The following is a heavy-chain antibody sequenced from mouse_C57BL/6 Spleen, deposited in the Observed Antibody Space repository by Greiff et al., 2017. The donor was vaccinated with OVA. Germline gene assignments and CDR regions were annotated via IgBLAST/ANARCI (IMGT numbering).Heavy chain of an antibody. D-gene: IGHD2-3*01. Sequence: SGAELVKPGASVKISCKASGYAFSSYWMNWVKQRPGKGLEWIGQIYPGDGDTNYNGKFKGKATLTADKSSSTAYMQLSSLTSEDSAVYFCARSYDGTWYFDVWGTGTTVTVSS. CDR3: ARSYDGTWYFDV. CDR2: IYPGDGDT. CDR1: GYAFSSYW. J-gene: IGHJ1*03. V-gene: IGHV1-80*01.